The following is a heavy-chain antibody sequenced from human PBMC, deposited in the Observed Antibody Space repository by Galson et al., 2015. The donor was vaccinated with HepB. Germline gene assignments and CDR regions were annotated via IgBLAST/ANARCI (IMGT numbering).Heavy chain of an antibody. D-gene: IGHD3-3*01. V-gene: IGHV4-31*03. J-gene: IGHJ5*02. CDR2: IYYSGST. Sequence: TLSLTCTVSGGSISSGGYYWSWIRQHPGKGLEWIGYIYYSGSTYYNPSLKSRVTIPVDTSKNQFSLKLSSVTAADTAVYYCARGVNYDFWSGYYPGWFDPWGQGTLVTVSS. CDR3: ARGVNYDFWSGYYPGWFDP. CDR1: GGSISSGGYY.